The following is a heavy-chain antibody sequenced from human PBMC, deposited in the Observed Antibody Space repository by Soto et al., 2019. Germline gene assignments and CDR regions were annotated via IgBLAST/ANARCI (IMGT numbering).Heavy chain of an antibody. CDR3: AHPRCYGIFDAVDN. CDR1: GFFFSTYA. CDR2: ISNNGYDT. V-gene: IGHV3-23*01. J-gene: IGHJ4*02. D-gene: IGHD4-17*01. Sequence: GGSLRLSCAASGFFFSTYAMNWVRQAPGKGLEWVSAISNNGYDTYYAESVRGRFTISRDNTINTPYLQMSRLRTKDTAVYYCAHPRCYGIFDAVDNWGQGTMVTVSS.